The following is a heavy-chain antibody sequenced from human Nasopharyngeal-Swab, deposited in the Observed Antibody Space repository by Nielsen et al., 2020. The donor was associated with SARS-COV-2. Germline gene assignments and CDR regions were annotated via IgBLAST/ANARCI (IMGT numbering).Heavy chain of an antibody. CDR2: ISGSGTST. V-gene: IGHV3-11*01. CDR1: GFRFSDYY. J-gene: IGHJ6*02. D-gene: IGHD3-10*01. CDR3: AREKGYQVLLDFYYHGLDV. Sequence: GGSLRLSCAASGFRFSDYYMAWIRQFPGKGLEWVSYISGSGTSTDSADSVKGRFSISRDNANNLLYLQMHSLRGEDTAVYYCAREKGYQVLLDFYYHGLDVWGHGTAVIVSS.